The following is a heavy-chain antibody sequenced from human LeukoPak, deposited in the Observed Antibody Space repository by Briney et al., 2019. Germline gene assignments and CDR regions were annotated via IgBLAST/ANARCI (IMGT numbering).Heavy chain of an antibody. D-gene: IGHD1-26*01. CDR2: ISSSSSYI. CDR1: GFTFSSYS. J-gene: IGHJ3*02. CDR3: ARDLTLVGAPSVGAFDI. V-gene: IGHV3-21*04. Sequence: GGSLRLSCAASGFTFSSYSMNWVRQAPGKGLEWVSSISSSSSYIYYADSVKGRFTISRDNAKNSLYLQMNSLRAEDTAVYYCARDLTLVGAPSVGAFDIWGQGTMVTVSS.